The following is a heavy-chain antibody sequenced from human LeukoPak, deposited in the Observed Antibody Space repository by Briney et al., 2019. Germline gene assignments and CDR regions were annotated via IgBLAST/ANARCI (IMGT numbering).Heavy chain of an antibody. Sequence: GASVKVSCKASGYTFTGYYMHWVRQAPGQGLEWMGWINPNSGGTNYAQKFQGRVTMTRDTSISTAYMELSSLRSDDAAVYYCAGGREVTTSCGIYWGQGTLVTVSS. CDR2: INPNSGGT. CDR1: GYTFTGYY. D-gene: IGHD3-16*01. J-gene: IGHJ4*02. V-gene: IGHV1-2*02. CDR3: AGGREVTTSCGIY.